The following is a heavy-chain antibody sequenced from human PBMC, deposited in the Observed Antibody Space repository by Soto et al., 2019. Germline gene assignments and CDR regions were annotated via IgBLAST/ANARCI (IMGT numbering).Heavy chain of an antibody. J-gene: IGHJ5*02. D-gene: IGHD4-4*01. Sequence: PAETLSLTCTVSVGSISSGDYYWSWIRQPPGKGVEWVGYIYYRGTTYYNPSLQSRVTISVDTSNNQFSLKLSSVTAADTAVYYCARGRLGDYSIDGPKKNNWFDPWGQGTLVTVSS. CDR2: IYYRGTT. CDR1: VGSISSGDYY. CDR3: ARGRLGDYSIDGPKKNNWFDP. V-gene: IGHV4-30-4*01.